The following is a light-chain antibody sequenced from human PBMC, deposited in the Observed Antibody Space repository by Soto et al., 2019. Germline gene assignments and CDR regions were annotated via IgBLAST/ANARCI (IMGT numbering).Light chain of an antibody. CDR2: ANT. CDR1: SSNIGAGYD. J-gene: IGLJ2*01. CDR3: QSYDDRLSVV. Sequence: QLVLTQPPSVSGAPGQRVTISCTGSSSNIGAGYDVHWYQQLPGTAPKLLIYANTNRPSGVPDRFSGSKSGTSASLAITGLQADDEADYYCQSYDDRLSVVFGGGTKVTVL. V-gene: IGLV1-40*01.